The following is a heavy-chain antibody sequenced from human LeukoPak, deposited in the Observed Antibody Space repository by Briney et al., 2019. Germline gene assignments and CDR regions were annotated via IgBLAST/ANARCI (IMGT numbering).Heavy chain of an antibody. J-gene: IGHJ5*02. Sequence: SVKVSCKASGYTFTGYYMHWVRQAPGQGREWMGWINPNSGGTNYAQKFQGRVTMTRDTSISTAYMELSRLRSDDTAVYYCARAGSDIVVVPAAANWFDPWGQGTLVTVSS. D-gene: IGHD2-2*01. CDR2: INPNSGGT. CDR3: ARAGSDIVVVPAAANWFDP. CDR1: GYTFTGYY. V-gene: IGHV1-2*02.